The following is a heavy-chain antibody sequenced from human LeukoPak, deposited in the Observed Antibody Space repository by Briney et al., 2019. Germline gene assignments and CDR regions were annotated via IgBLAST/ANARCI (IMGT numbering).Heavy chain of an antibody. D-gene: IGHD5-18*01. J-gene: IGHJ4*02. CDR3: ARLYSQGYSYDLDY. V-gene: IGHV4-59*08. CDR2: IYYSGST. Sequence: SETLSLTCTVSGGSISSYCWSWIRQPPGKGLEWIGYIYYSGSTNYNPSLKSRVTISVDTSKNQFSLKLSSVTAADTAVYYCARLYSQGYSYDLDYWGQGTLVTVSS. CDR1: GGSISSYC.